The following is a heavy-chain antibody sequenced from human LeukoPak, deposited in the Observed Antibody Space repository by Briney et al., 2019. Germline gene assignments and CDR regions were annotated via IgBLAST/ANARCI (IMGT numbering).Heavy chain of an antibody. D-gene: IGHD6-13*01. Sequence: SETLSLTCAVYGGSFSGYYWSWIRQPPGKGLEWIGEINHSGSTNYNPSLKSRVTISVDTSKNQFSLKLSSVTAADTAVYYCARGGRGYGSWYRVIPNNWFDPWGQGTLVTVSS. CDR1: GGSFSGYY. J-gene: IGHJ5*02. CDR2: INHSGST. CDR3: ARGGRGYGSWYRVIPNNWFDP. V-gene: IGHV4-34*01.